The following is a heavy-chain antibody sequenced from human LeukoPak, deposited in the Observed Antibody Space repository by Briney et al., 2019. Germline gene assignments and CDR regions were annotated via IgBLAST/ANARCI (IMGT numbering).Heavy chain of an antibody. D-gene: IGHD3-9*01. CDR1: GFTFSSYA. J-gene: IGHJ4*02. V-gene: IGHV3-23*01. Sequence: PGGSLRLSCAASGFTFSSYAMSWVRQAPGKGLEGGSGICGSGGSTYYADSVKGRFPISRDNSKNTLYLQMNSLRAEDTAVYYCAKVHDILTGYQDYWGQGTLVTVSS. CDR3: AKVHDILTGYQDY. CDR2: ICGSGGST.